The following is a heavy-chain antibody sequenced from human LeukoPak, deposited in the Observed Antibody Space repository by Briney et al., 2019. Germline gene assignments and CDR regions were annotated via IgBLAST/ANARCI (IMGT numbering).Heavy chain of an antibody. D-gene: IGHD5-18*01. CDR2: IHPTDSDT. J-gene: IGHJ4*02. CDR3: AKLDAAMVSNLFDH. V-gene: IGHV5-51*01. CDR1: GYSFTTYW. Sequence: RGESLKISCKGAGYSFTTYWIGWVRQMPGKGLEWMGIIHPTDSDTRYSPSFQGQVTISADKSISTTYLQWSSLRASDTAMYYCAKLDAAMVSNLFDHWGQGTLVTVSS.